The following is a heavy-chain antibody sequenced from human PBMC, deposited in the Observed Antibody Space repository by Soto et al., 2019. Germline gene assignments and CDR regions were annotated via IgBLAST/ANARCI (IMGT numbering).Heavy chain of an antibody. CDR2: MNPNTGNS. D-gene: IGHD1-1*01. CDR3: ARRAETNGWNGFGADKYYFDF. J-gene: IGHJ4*02. Sequence: GASVQVSCKAFGYTCSSYDIYLMLQGTVQVLEWMGWMNPNTGNSAYAQKFQGRVTVTSDTSINTVHMELSSLRSEDTAVYYCARRAETNGWNGFGADKYYFDFWGQGTLVTVSS. CDR1: GYTCSSYD. V-gene: IGHV1-8*01.